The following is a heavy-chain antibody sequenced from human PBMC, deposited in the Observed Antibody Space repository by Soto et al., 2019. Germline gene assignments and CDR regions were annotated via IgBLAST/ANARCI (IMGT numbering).Heavy chain of an antibody. Sequence: SETLSLTCTVSGGSISSGGYYWSWIRQHPGKGLEWIGYIYYSGSTYYNPSLKSRVTISVDTSKNQFSLKLSSVTAADTAVYYCARVKYYLTGGYYFDYWGQGTLVTVSS. J-gene: IGHJ4*02. CDR2: IYYSGST. D-gene: IGHD3-10*01. V-gene: IGHV4-31*03. CDR1: GGSISSGGYY. CDR3: ARVKYYLTGGYYFDY.